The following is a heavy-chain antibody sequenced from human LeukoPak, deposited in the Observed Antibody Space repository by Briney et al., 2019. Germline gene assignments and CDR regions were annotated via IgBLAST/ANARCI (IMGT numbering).Heavy chain of an antibody. V-gene: IGHV4-30-4*01. D-gene: IGHD2-2*01. Sequence: SETLSLTCTVSGGSISSGDYYWSWIRQPPGKGLEWIGYIYYSGSTYYNPSLKSRVTISVDTSKNQFSLKLSSVTAADTAVYYCARAGYCTSTSCFSWFDPWGQGTLVTVSS. CDR2: IYYSGST. J-gene: IGHJ5*02. CDR3: ARAGYCTSTSCFSWFDP. CDR1: GGSISSGDYY.